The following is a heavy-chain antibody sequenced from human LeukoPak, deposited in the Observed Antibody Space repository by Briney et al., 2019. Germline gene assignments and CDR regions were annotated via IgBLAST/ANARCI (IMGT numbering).Heavy chain of an antibody. D-gene: IGHD3-10*01. CDR2: INHSGST. Sequence: SETLSLTCAVYGGSFSGYYWSWIRQPPGKGLEWIGEINHSGSTNYNPSLKSRVTISVDTSKNQFSPKLSSVTAEDTAVYYCAKGLYYPLNYWGQGTLVTVSS. CDR1: GGSFSGYY. J-gene: IGHJ4*02. V-gene: IGHV4-34*01. CDR3: AKGLYYPLNY.